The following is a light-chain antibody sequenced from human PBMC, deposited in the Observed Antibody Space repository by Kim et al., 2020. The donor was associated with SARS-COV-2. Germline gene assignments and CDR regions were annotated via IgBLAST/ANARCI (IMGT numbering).Light chain of an antibody. CDR3: NSRDSNDNVV. J-gene: IGLJ2*01. CDR1: SLRSYY. V-gene: IGLV3-19*01. Sequence: SSELTQDPAVYVALGQTVRITCQGDSLRSYYATWYQQKPGQAPILVIYGKNNRPSGIPDRFSGSSSGNTASLTITGTQAGDEADYYCNSRDSNDNVVFGGG. CDR2: GKN.